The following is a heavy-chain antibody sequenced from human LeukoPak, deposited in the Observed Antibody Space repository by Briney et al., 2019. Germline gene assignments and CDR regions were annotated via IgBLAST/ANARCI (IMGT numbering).Heavy chain of an antibody. V-gene: IGHV3-23*01. Sequence: GGSLRLSCVASGFTFSSHAMYWVRQAPGKGLEWVSTISAGPGDTYYADSVKGRFTISRDTSKNTLYLQINSLRVEDTAVYYCIVFGDSNHWGQGTLVTVSS. D-gene: IGHD4-17*01. J-gene: IGHJ5*02. CDR1: GFTFSSHA. CDR2: ISAGPGDT. CDR3: IVFGDSNH.